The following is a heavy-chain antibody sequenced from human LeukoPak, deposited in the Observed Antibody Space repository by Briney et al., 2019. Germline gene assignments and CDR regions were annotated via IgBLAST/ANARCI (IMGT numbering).Heavy chain of an antibody. J-gene: IGHJ4*02. CDR3: ARPSGSYYSWYYFDY. V-gene: IGHV3-30*04. Sequence: GGSLRLSCAASGFTFSSYAIHWVRQAPGKGLEWVAVISYDEENKFYADSVKGRFTISRDDSKNTVYLQMNSLRPEDTAVYYCARPSGSYYSWYYFDYWGQGTLVTVSS. CDR1: GFTFSSYA. D-gene: IGHD1-26*01. CDR2: ISYDEENK.